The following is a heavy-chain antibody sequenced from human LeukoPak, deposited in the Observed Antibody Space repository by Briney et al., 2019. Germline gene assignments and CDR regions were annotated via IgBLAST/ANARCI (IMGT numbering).Heavy chain of an antibody. CDR1: GFTFSSYD. D-gene: IGHD5-24*01. V-gene: IGHV3-30-3*01. CDR2: ISYDGNNK. Sequence: PGRSLRLSCAASGFTFSSYDMHWVRQAPGKGLEWVAVISYDGNNKYYADSVKGRFTISRDNSKKTLYLQMNSLRAEDTAVYYCARDGYNEEDWYFDLWGRGTLVTVSS. J-gene: IGHJ2*01. CDR3: ARDGYNEEDWYFDL.